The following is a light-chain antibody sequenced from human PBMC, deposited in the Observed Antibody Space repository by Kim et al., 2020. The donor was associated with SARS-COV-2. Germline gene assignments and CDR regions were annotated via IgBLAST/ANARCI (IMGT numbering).Light chain of an antibody. J-gene: IGLJ3*02. V-gene: IGLV1-36*01. CDR2: YDD. CDR3: GTWDDSLNGWV. CDR1: SSNIGNND. Sequence: QSVLTQPPSMSEAPGQRLTISCSGSSSNIGNNDVYWYQQLPGKPPKLLIYYDDLLSSGVSDRFSGSRSGTSASLAISGLQSQDEADYYCGTWDDSLNGWVFGGGTKVTVL.